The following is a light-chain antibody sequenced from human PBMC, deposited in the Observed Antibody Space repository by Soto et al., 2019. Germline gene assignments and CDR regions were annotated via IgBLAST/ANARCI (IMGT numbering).Light chain of an antibody. Sequence: DIQRTQSPSSLYASVGDRVTITCRASQGISTYLIWYQQRQGKAPKLLMYAASNFVSGVPSRFSGGRSGTEFTLTISSLQPEDFATYYGQQSYRTPYTFGQGTMLETK. CDR2: AAS. CDR1: QGISTY. CDR3: QQSYRTPYT. J-gene: IGKJ2*01. V-gene: IGKV1-39*01.